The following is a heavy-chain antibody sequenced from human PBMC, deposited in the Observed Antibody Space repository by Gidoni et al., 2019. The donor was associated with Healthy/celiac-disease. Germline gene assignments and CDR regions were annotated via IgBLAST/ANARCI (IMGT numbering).Heavy chain of an antibody. Sequence: EVQLVESGGGLVQPGGSLRLSCAASGFTFRSYSMNWVRQAPGKGLEWVAYISSSSSTIYYADSVKGRFTISRDNAKNSLYLQMNSLRDEDTAVYYCARDASYYDSSGWNYWGQGTLVTVSS. CDR2: ISSSSSTI. CDR1: GFTFRSYS. J-gene: IGHJ4*02. V-gene: IGHV3-48*02. D-gene: IGHD3-22*01. CDR3: ARDASYYDSSGWNY.